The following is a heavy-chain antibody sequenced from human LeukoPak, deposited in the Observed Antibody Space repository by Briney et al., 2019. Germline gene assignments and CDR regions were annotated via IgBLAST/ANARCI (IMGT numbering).Heavy chain of an antibody. Sequence: PGGSLRLSCAASGFTFSSYDMHWVRQPTGKGLEWVAAIGTAGDTYYPGSVKGRFTISRENAKNSLYLQMNSLRAGDTAVYYCARGIAVAGKGWDPLDYWGQGTLVTVSS. CDR1: GFTFSSYD. CDR2: IGTAGDT. CDR3: ARGIAVAGKGWDPLDY. J-gene: IGHJ4*02. D-gene: IGHD6-19*01. V-gene: IGHV3-13*01.